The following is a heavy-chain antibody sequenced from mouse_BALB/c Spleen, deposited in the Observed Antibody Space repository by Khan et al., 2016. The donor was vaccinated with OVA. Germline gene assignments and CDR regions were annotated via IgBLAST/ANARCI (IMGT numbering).Heavy chain of an antibody. CDR1: GYIFTSYW. CDR3: TRAGYGAFAY. Sequence: VQLQQPGTVLARPGASVKMSCKASGYIFTSYWVHWVKQRPGQGLEWIGGLYPGNTDTDYNKKFKDKAKLTAVTSASTAYMELSSLTNEDSAVSYCTRAGYGAFAYWGQGTLVTVSA. J-gene: IGHJ3*01. D-gene: IGHD1-1*01. CDR2: LYPGNTDT. V-gene: IGHV1-5*01.